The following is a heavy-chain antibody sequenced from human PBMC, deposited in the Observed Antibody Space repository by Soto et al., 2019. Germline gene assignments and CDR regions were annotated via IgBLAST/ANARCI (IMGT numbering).Heavy chain of an antibody. CDR1: GFTFSSYW. Sequence: GGSLRLSCAASGFTFSSYWMSWVRQAPGKGLEWVANIKQDGSEKYYVDSVKGRFTISRDNAKNSLYLQMNSLRAEETAVYYCARDYYDILTGDSYDAFDIWAQGTLVTVSS. D-gene: IGHD3-9*01. CDR3: ARDYYDILTGDSYDAFDI. CDR2: IKQDGSEK. J-gene: IGHJ3*02. V-gene: IGHV3-7*01.